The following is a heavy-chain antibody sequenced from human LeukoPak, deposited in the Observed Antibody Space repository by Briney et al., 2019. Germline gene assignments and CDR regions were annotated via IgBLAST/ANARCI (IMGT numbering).Heavy chain of an antibody. D-gene: IGHD3-22*01. J-gene: IGHJ4*02. CDR3: ARVFTMIVVDRTYYFDY. V-gene: IGHV3-7*01. CDR2: IKQDGSEK. Sequence: GGSLRLSCAASGFTFSSYWMSWVRQAPGKGVEWVANIKQDGSEKYYVDSVKGRFTISRDNAKNSLYLQMNSLRAEDTAVYYCARVFTMIVVDRTYYFDYWGQGTLVTVSS. CDR1: GFTFSSYW.